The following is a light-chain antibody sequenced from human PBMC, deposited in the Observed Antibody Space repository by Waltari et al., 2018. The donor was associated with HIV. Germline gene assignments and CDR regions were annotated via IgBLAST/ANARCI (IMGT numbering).Light chain of an antibody. Sequence: QSALTQPASVSGSPGQSITISCTGTSDDIGLYNFVSWYQKHPDKAPHLIIYGNTNLPSGVSFRFSGSKSDNTASLTISGLQAEDEADYYCSSFATSDTLLFGGGTKLTVL. V-gene: IGLV2-14*01. CDR1: SDDIGLYNF. CDR3: SSFATSDTLL. CDR2: GNT. J-gene: IGLJ2*01.